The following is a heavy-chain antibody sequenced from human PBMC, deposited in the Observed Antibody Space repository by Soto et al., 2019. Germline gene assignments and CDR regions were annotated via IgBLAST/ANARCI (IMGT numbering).Heavy chain of an antibody. J-gene: IGHJ4*02. D-gene: IGHD3-22*01. CDR1: GGSISSGGYY. Sequence: SETLSLTCTVSGGSISSGGYYWSWIRQHPGKGLEWIGYIYYSGSTYYNPSLKSRVTISVDTSKNQFSLKLSSVTAADTAVYYCARERPRDYYDSSGYYSVFDYWGQGTLVTVSS. CDR3: ARERPRDYYDSSGYYSVFDY. CDR2: IYYSGST. V-gene: IGHV4-31*03.